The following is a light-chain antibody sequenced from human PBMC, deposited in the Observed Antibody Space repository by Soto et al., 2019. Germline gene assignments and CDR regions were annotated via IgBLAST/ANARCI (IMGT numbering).Light chain of an antibody. J-gene: IGLJ1*01. Sequence: QSVLTQPPSVSGAPGQRVTISCTGSSSNIGAGYDVHWYQQLPGTAPKLLIYGHNNRPSGVPDRFSGSKSGTSASLAITGLQAEDEADYYCQSYDSSLSVLDVFGTGTKLTVL. V-gene: IGLV1-40*01. CDR3: QSYDSSLSVLDV. CDR2: GHN. CDR1: SSNIGAGYD.